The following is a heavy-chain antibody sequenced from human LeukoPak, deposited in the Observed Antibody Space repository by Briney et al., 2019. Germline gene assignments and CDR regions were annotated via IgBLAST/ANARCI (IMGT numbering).Heavy chain of an antibody. CDR3: ATADCSGGSCPIDV. V-gene: IGHV1-2*04. CDR1: GYTFTGYY. CDR2: INPNSGGT. D-gene: IGHD2-15*01. Sequence: ASVTVSCKASGYTFTGYYTHWVRQAPGQGLEWMGWINPNSGGTNYAQKFQGWVTMTRDTSISTAYMELSRLRSDDTAVYYCATADCSGGSCPIDVWGKGTTVTVSS. J-gene: IGHJ6*04.